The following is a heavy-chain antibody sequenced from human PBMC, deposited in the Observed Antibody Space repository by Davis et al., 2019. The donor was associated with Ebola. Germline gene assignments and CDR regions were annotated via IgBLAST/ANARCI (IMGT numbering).Heavy chain of an antibody. CDR1: GFPFSSYS. D-gene: IGHD4-17*01. Sequence: GGSLRPSFPAPGFPFSSYSMNWVRQAPGKGLEWVSSISSSSSYIYYADSVKGRFTISRDNAKNSLYLQMNSLRAEDTALYYCAKDSPGTTSWGQGTLVTVSS. CDR2: ISSSSSYI. J-gene: IGHJ4*02. CDR3: AKDSPGTTS. V-gene: IGHV3-21*04.